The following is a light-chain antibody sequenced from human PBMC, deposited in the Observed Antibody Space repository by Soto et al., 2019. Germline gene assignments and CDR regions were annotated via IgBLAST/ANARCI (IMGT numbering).Light chain of an antibody. CDR2: AAS. V-gene: IGKV1-6*01. Sequence: AIQMTQSPSSLSASVGDRVTITCRASQGIRDDLGWYQQKPGRAPKLLIYAASSLQSGVPSRFSGSGSGTDFTLTISSLQPEDFATYYCQQDYNYPPTFGQGTKVDIK. J-gene: IGKJ1*01. CDR1: QGIRDD. CDR3: QQDYNYPPT.